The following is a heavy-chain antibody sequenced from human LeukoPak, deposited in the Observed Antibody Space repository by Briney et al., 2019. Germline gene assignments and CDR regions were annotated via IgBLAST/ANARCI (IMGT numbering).Heavy chain of an antibody. CDR1: GGSIRGTSYY. D-gene: IGHD3-3*01. J-gene: IGHJ4*02. Sequence: SETLSLTCTVSGGSIRGTSYYLGWIRQTPGEGLEWIGGLYYSGTTYYNPSLESRVTISLDPSKNQFSLKLTSVTAADTAIYYCVFWNTYYSASGEYNWGQGTTVTVSS. CDR2: LYYSGTT. CDR3: VFWNTYYSASGEYN. V-gene: IGHV4-39*07.